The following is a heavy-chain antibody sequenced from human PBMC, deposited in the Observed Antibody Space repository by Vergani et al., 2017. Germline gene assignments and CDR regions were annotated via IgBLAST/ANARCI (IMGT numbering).Heavy chain of an antibody. CDR3: ARLSYDTTPYLQGGYDG. CDR2: ISARYPST. CDR1: GFTFSACP. Sequence: EVQLLQSGGGVIQPGGSVRLSCAASGFTFSACPMTWVRQAPGKGLELVSAISARYPSTYYADSVKGRFTISRDNSKNMLYLQMNSLRAEDTAVYYCARLSYDTTPYLQGGYDGWGQGTLVSVSS. J-gene: IGHJ4*02. V-gene: IGHV3-23*01. D-gene: IGHD3-22*01.